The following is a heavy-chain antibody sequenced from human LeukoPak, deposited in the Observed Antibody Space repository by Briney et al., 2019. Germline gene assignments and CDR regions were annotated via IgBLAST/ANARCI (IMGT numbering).Heavy chain of an antibody. Sequence: GGSLRLSCAASGFTVSSNFMAWVRQAPGKGLEWVSVIYSGGSTYYADSVKGRFTISRDNSKNTLYLQMNSLRAEDTAVYYCARGGIQLWAHFDYWGQGTLVTVSS. CDR2: IYSGGST. D-gene: IGHD5-18*01. CDR3: ARGGIQLWAHFDY. J-gene: IGHJ4*02. V-gene: IGHV3-53*01. CDR1: GFTVSSNF.